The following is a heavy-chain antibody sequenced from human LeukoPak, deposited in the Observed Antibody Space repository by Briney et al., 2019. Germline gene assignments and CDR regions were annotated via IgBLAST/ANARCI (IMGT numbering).Heavy chain of an antibody. J-gene: IGHJ2*01. CDR3: EKSFCSSTSRPRGYFDL. V-gene: IGHV3-23*01. Sequence: GGSLRLSCAAFGFTFSNYAMSWVRQAPGKGLEWVSSISHSAESTYYADSVKGRFTISRDNSKNTLYLQMDSLRAEDTAVYYCEKSFCSSTSRPRGYFDLWGRGTLVTVPS. D-gene: IGHD2-2*01. CDR2: ISHSAEST. CDR1: GFTFSNYA.